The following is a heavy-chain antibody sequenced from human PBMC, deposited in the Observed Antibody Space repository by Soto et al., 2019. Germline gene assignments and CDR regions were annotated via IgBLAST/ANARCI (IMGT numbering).Heavy chain of an antibody. J-gene: IGHJ5*02. CDR1: GYTFTGYY. Sequence: ASVKVSCKASGYTFTGYYMHWVRQAPGQGLEWMGWINPNSGGTNYAQKFQGRVTMTRDTSIGTAYMELSRLRSDDTAVYYCARDRVPYSSSYYNWFDPWGQGTLVTVSS. V-gene: IGHV1-2*02. CDR3: ARDRVPYSSSYYNWFDP. CDR2: INPNSGGT. D-gene: IGHD6-13*01.